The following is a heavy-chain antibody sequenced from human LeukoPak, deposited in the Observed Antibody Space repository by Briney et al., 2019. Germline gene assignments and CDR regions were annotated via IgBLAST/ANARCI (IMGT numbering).Heavy chain of an antibody. J-gene: IGHJ4*02. V-gene: IGHV4-34*01. CDR1: GGSFSGYY. CDR2: INHSGST. CDR3: ARGVSRWFFAAAGTTSYYFDY. D-gene: IGHD1-1*01. Sequence: SETLSLTCAVYGGSFSGYYWSWIRQPPGKGLEWIGEINHSGSTNYNPSLKSRVTISVDTSKNQFSLKLSSVTAADTAVYYCARGVSRWFFAAAGTTSYYFDYWGRGTLVTVSS.